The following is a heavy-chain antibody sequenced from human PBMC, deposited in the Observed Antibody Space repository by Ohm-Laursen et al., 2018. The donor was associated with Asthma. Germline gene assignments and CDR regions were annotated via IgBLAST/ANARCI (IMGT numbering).Heavy chain of an antibody. D-gene: IGHD3-3*01. V-gene: IGHV4-31*03. CDR1: GGSVSSGSYY. J-gene: IGHJ5*02. CDR3: ASVFWSGYYRGWFDP. CDR2: IYYSGST. Sequence: TLSLTCTVSGGSVSSGSYYWSWIRQPPGKGLEWIGYIYYSGSTYYNPSLKSRVTISVDTSKNQFSLKLSSVTAADTAVYYCASVFWSGYYRGWFDPWGQGTLVTVSS.